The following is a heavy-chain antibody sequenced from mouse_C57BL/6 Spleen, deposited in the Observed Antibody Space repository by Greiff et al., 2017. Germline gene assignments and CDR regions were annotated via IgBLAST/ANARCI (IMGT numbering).Heavy chain of an antibody. Sequence: VQLQQSGAELVRPGASVTLSCKASGYTFTDYEMHWVKQTPVHGLEWIGAIDPGTGGTAYNQKFKGKAILTPDKSSSTAYMELRSLTSEDSAVYYCKSAYLDYWGQGTTLTVSS. CDR3: KSAYLDY. CDR2: IDPGTGGT. J-gene: IGHJ2*01. CDR1: GYTFTDYE. V-gene: IGHV1-15*01.